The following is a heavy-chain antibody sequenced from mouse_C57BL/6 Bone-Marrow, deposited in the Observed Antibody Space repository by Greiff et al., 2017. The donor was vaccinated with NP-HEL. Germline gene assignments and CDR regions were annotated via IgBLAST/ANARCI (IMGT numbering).Heavy chain of an antibody. CDR2: VYPYNGGT. Sequence: EVQLQQSGPVLVKPGPSVKISCKASGFTFTDYYMHWVKQSHGKSLEWIGLVYPYNGGTSYNQKFKGKVTLTVATSYSTDYMELNSLTSEDSAVYYCARNPPYYGGYFDVWGTGTTVTVSS. J-gene: IGHJ1*03. CDR3: ARNPPYYGGYFDV. V-gene: IGHV1-36*01. D-gene: IGHD1-1*01. CDR1: GFTFTDYY.